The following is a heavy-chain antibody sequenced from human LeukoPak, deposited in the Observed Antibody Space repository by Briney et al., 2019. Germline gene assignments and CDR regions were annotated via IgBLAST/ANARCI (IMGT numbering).Heavy chain of an antibody. CDR3: AREGNGLLSKDLDY. CDR1: GYTFTDYY. V-gene: IGHV1-2*02. Sequence: ASVKVSCKGSGYTFTDYYLHWVRQAPGQGLEWVGYINPRDGGTSSPQNFRGRVTMTTDASSSTAYTELSRLTSDDTAIYYCAREGNGLLSKDLDYRGQGTLVTVSS. CDR2: INPRDGGT. D-gene: IGHD2-15*01. J-gene: IGHJ4*02.